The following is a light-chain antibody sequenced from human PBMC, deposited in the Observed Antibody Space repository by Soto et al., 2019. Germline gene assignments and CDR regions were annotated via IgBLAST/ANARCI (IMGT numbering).Light chain of an antibody. J-gene: IGKJ1*01. CDR2: AAS. CDR3: LQDSDYPRT. Sequence: ATQMTQSPSSLSASVGDRVTIACRASQGIRTELAWYQQKRGEAPKLLIYAASALQSGVPSRFSGSGSGTDFTLTLSNLQPEDFATYYCLQDSDYPRTFGQGTKVEMK. CDR1: QGIRTE. V-gene: IGKV1-6*01.